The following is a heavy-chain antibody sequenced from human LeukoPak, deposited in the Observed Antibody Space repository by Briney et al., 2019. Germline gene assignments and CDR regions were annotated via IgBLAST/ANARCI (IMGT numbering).Heavy chain of an antibody. V-gene: IGHV4-4*02. CDR2: IYHSGST. CDR3: ASSRQTYYYDSGGHNY. CDR1: GGSISSSNW. Sequence: SGTLSLTCAVSGGSISSSNWWSWVRQPPGKGQEWIGEIYHSGSTNYNPSLKSRVTISVDTSKNQFSLKLSSVTAADTAVYYCASSRQTYYYDSGGHNYWGQGTLVTVSS. J-gene: IGHJ4*02. D-gene: IGHD3-22*01.